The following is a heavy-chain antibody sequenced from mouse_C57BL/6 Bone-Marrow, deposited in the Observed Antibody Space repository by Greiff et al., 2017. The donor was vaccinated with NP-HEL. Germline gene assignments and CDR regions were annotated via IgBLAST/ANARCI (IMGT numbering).Heavy chain of an antibody. V-gene: IGHV5-4*01. J-gene: IGHJ2*01. CDR1: GFTFSSYA. D-gene: IGHD1-1*02. CDR3: ARDRGGNSFDY. Sequence: DVMLVESGGGLVKPGGSLKLSCAASGFTFSSYAMSWVRQTPEKRLEWVATISDGGSYTYYPDNVKGRFTISRDKAKNNLYLQMSHLKSEDTAMYYCARDRGGNSFDYWGQGTTLTVSS. CDR2: ISDGGSYT.